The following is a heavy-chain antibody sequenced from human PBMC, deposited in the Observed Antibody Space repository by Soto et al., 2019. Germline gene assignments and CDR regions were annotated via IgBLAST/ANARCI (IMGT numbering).Heavy chain of an antibody. CDR2: IWSGGSNE. D-gene: IGHD2-2*01. CDR3: ARGPGTSYFDY. CDR1: GFTFSSYG. V-gene: IGHV3-33*01. Sequence: QVQLVESGGGVVQPGRSLRLSCAASGFTFSSYGMHWVRQAPGKGLAWVAVIWSGGSNENYADSVKGRFTISRDNSKNMLYLQMTSLRAEDTAVYYCARGPGTSYFDYWGQGSLVTVSS. J-gene: IGHJ4*02.